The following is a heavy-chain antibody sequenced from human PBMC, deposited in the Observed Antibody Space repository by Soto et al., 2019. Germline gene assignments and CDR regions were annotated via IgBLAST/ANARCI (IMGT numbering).Heavy chain of an antibody. CDR1: GFILSDCA. D-gene: IGHD7-27*01. Sequence: EVQLVESGGGLVQPGGSLRISCATSGFILSDCAMNWVRQAPGKGLEWVSYISSSSSVIDYADSVKGRFTVSRDNARNSLYLQMNSVRAEDTAVYYCARDLSWGSNWYYYMDVWGKGTTVTVSS. CDR2: ISSSSSVI. CDR3: ARDLSWGSNWYYYMDV. V-gene: IGHV3-48*01. J-gene: IGHJ6*03.